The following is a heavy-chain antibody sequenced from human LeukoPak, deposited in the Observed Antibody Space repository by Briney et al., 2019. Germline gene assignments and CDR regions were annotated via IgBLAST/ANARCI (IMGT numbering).Heavy chain of an antibody. CDR2: INHSGST. Sequence: SETLSLTCAVYGGSFSGCYWSWIRQPPGKGLEWIGEINHSGSTNYNPSLKSRVTISVDTSKNQFSLKLSSVTAADTAVYYCARHRDYVWGSYRYTWVYFDYWGQGTLVTVSS. J-gene: IGHJ4*02. V-gene: IGHV4-34*01. CDR1: GGSFSGCY. D-gene: IGHD3-16*02. CDR3: ARHRDYVWGSYRYTWVYFDY.